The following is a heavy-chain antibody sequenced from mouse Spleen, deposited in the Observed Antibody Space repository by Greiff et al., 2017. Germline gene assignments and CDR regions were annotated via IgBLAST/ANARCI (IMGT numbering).Heavy chain of an antibody. D-gene: IGHD2-4*01. CDR1: GYSITSGYY. V-gene: IGHV3-6*01. Sequence: EVKLMESGPGLVKPSQSLSLTCSVTGYSITSGYYWNWIRQFPGNKLEWMGYISYDGSNNYNPSLKNRISITRDTSKNQFFLKLNSVTTEDTATYYCARECDYVYYAMDYWGQGTSVTVSS. CDR2: ISYDGSN. J-gene: IGHJ4*01. CDR3: ARECDYVYYAMDY.